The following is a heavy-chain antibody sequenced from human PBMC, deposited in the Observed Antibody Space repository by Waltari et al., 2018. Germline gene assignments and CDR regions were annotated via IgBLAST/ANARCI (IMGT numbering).Heavy chain of an antibody. CDR1: GDSLSSSYL. Sequence: QLQLQESGPGLVKPSETLSLTCTVSGDSLSSSYLWGWIRQPPGKGLEWIGRISYSGTPFYNPSLKSRLTISVDTSKNQFSLNLRSETAADTAIYFCATHRGGHEDFQYWGQGTLVTVSS. CDR3: ATHRGGHEDFQY. V-gene: IGHV4-39*01. CDR2: ISYSGTP. J-gene: IGHJ1*01.